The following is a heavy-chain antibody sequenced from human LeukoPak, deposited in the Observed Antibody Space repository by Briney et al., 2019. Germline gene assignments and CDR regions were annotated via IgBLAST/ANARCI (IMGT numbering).Heavy chain of an antibody. Sequence: PSETLSLTCTVSGYSISSGYYWGWIRQPPGKGLEWIGSIYHSGSTYYNPSLKSRVIISVDTSKNQFSLKLSSVTAADTAVYYCARGITIFGVVTPDDAFDIWGQGTMVTVSS. V-gene: IGHV4-38-2*02. CDR3: ARGITIFGVVTPDDAFDI. CDR1: GYSISSGYY. D-gene: IGHD3-3*01. J-gene: IGHJ3*02. CDR2: IYHSGST.